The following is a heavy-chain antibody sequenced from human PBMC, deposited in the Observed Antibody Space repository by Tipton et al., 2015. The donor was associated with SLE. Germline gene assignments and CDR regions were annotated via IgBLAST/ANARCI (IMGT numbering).Heavy chain of an antibody. V-gene: IGHV4-39*07. CDR2: INYSGTT. D-gene: IGHD5-18*01. CDR1: GGSISTSSYY. CDR3: AREVGDSEGWGYFYYMDV. Sequence: LRLSCTVSGGSISTSSYYWAWIRQPPGKGLECIGNINYSGTTSYNPSLRSRVTMSVDTSQNQFSLTLSSVTAADTAIYYCAREVGDSEGWGYFYYMDVWGKGTTVTVSS. J-gene: IGHJ6*03.